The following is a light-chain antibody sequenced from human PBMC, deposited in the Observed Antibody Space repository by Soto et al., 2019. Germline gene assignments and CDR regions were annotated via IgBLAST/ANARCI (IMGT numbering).Light chain of an antibody. J-gene: IGKJ1*01. CDR1: QTVSND. Sequence: EIVMTQSPATLSVSPGERATFSCRASQTVSNDLAWYQQKPGQAPRLLIYGASTRATGIPARFSGSGSGTDFTLTINGLEPEDFAMYFCQQYGTSPWTFGQGTKVDI. CDR2: GAS. V-gene: IGKV3-15*01. CDR3: QQYGTSPWT.